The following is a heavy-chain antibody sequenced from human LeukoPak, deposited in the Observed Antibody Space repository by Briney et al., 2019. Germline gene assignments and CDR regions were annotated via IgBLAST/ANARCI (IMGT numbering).Heavy chain of an antibody. CDR3: AKGALYYYYMDV. V-gene: IGHV3-21*01. CDR1: GFTFSSYS. CDR2: ISSSSSNK. J-gene: IGHJ6*03. Sequence: GGSLRLSCAASGFTFSSYSMNWVRQAPGKGLEWVSPISSSSSNKYYADSVKGRFTISRDNSKNTLYLQMNSLRAEDTAVYYCAKGALYYYYMDVWGKGTTVTISS.